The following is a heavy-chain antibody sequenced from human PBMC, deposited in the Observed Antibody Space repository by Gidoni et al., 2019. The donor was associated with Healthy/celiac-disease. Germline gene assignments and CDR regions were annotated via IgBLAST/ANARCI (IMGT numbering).Heavy chain of an antibody. J-gene: IGHJ6*03. CDR2: ISSNGGST. D-gene: IGHD2-2*03. CDR3: AREGGYCSSTSCYEAAYYYYYYMDV. CDR1: GFTFSSYA. Sequence: EVQLVESGGGLVQPGGSLRLSWAASGFTFSSYAMHWVGQAPGKGLEYVSAISSNGGSTYYANSVKGRFPISRDNSKNPLYLQMGSLRAEDMAVYYCAREGGYCSSTSCYEAAYYYYYYMDVWGKGTTVTVSS. V-gene: IGHV3-64*01.